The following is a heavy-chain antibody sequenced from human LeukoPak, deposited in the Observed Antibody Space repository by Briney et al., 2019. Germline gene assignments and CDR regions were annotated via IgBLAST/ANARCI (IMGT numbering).Heavy chain of an antibody. D-gene: IGHD3-22*01. V-gene: IGHV1-69*13. CDR1: GYTFTSYG. Sequence: GASVKVSCKASGYTFTSYGISWVRQAPGQGLEWMGGIIPIFGTANYAQKFQGRVTITADESTSTAYMELSSLRSEDTAVYYCALSVVVVITGFYFDYWGQGTLVTVSS. J-gene: IGHJ4*02. CDR2: IIPIFGTA. CDR3: ALSVVVVITGFYFDY.